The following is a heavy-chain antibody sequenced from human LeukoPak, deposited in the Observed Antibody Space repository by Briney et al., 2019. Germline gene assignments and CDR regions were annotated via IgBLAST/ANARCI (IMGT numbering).Heavy chain of an antibody. D-gene: IGHD4-17*01. CDR1: GGSISSGSYY. CDR2: MYSSGRT. V-gene: IGHV4-61*02. CDR3: ARVADTVTTLDY. J-gene: IGHJ4*02. Sequence: SETLSLTCTVSGGSISSGSYYWSWTRQPAGKGLEWIGRMYSSGRTDYNPSLKSRVTISLDRSKNQFSLELTSVTAADTAVYFCARVADTVTTLDYWGQGTLVTVSS.